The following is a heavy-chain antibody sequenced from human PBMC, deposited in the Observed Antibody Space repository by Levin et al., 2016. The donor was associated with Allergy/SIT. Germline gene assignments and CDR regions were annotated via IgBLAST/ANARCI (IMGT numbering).Heavy chain of an antibody. D-gene: IGHD2-15*01. CDR3: ARDFRDYCSGGSCGFDP. J-gene: IGHJ5*02. Sequence: WVRQAPGQGLEWMGWINPNSGGTNYAQKFQGRVTMTRDRSMNTAYMELSRLRSDDTAVYYCARDFRDYCSGGSCGFDPWGQGTLVTVSS. CDR2: INPNSGGT. V-gene: IGHV1-2*02.